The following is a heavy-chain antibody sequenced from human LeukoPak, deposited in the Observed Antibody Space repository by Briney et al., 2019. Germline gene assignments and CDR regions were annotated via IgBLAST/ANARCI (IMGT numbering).Heavy chain of an antibody. Sequence: KPSETLSLTCTVSGGSISSSSYYWGWIRQPPGKGLEWIGSIYYSGSTYYNTSLKSRVTISVDTSKNQFSLKLSSVTAADTAVYYCARLVVVTAYYFDYWGQGTLVTVSS. J-gene: IGHJ4*02. D-gene: IGHD2-21*02. CDR3: ARLVVVTAYYFDY. V-gene: IGHV4-39*01. CDR2: IYYSGST. CDR1: GGSISSSSYY.